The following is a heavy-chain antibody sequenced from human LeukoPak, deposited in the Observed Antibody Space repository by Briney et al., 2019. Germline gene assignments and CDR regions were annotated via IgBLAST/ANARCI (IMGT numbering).Heavy chain of an antibody. CDR1: GFTFSSYW. CDR3: ATSGSYRFDY. D-gene: IGHD1-26*01. Sequence: PGGSLRLSCAASGFTFSSYWMHWLRQEPRKGLVWVSRISTDGSSRSYADSVKGRFTISRDNGKNTLYLRMNSLRAEDTAVYYCATSGSYRFDYWGQGTLVTVSS. J-gene: IGHJ4*02. V-gene: IGHV3-74*01. CDR2: ISTDGSSR.